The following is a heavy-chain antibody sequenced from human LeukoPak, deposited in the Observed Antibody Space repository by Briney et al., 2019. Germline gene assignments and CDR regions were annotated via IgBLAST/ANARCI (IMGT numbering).Heavy chain of an antibody. Sequence: GGSLRLPCAASGFTLSSYWMSWVRQAPGKGLEWVANIKQDGSVKDYVDSVKGRFTISRDNAKNSLYLQMNSLRAEDTAVYYGAGYSRSSGWFDPWGQGTLVTVSS. J-gene: IGHJ5*02. CDR1: GFTLSSYW. V-gene: IGHV3-7*01. CDR3: AGYSRSSGWFDP. D-gene: IGHD6-6*01. CDR2: IKQDGSVK.